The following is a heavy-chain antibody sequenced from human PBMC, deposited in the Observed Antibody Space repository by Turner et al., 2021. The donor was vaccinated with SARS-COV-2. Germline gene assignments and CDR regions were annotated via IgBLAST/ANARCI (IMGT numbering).Heavy chain of an antibody. Sequence: QVQLQESGPGLVKPSETLSLTCTVSGGSVSSYYWSWIRQPDGKGLEWIGRIYTSGSTNYTPSLKSRVTMSVNTSMNPFSLKLGSVTAADTAVYYCASDRVQLGPVGMDVWGQGTTVTVSS. V-gene: IGHV4-4*07. CDR3: ASDRVQLGPVGMDV. D-gene: IGHD6-6*01. CDR2: IYTSGST. J-gene: IGHJ6*02. CDR1: GGSVSSYY.